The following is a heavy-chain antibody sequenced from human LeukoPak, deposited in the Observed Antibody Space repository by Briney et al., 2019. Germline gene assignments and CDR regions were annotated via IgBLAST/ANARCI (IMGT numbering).Heavy chain of an antibody. V-gene: IGHV4-39*01. CDR2: IYYSGST. Sequence: SETLSLTCTVSGGSISSSSYYWGWIRQPPGRGREWIRSIYYSGSTYYNPSLKSRVTISVDTSKNQISLKLSSVTAADTAVYYCARQDYGGNSDQFDYWGQGTLVTVSS. CDR1: GGSISSSSYY. CDR3: ARQDYGGNSDQFDY. D-gene: IGHD4-23*01. J-gene: IGHJ4*02.